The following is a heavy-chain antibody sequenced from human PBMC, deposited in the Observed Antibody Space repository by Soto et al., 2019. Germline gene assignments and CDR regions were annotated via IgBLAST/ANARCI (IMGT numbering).Heavy chain of an antibody. CDR2: IIPILGIA. D-gene: IGHD2-15*01. Sequence: QVQLVQSGAEVKKPGSSVKVSCKASGGTFSSYTISWVRQAPGQGLEWMGRIIPILGIANYAQKFQGRGTITADKSTSTAYRELSSLRSEDTAVYYCARDSQRDCSGGSCYLDYWGQGTLVTVSS. CDR3: ARDSQRDCSGGSCYLDY. J-gene: IGHJ4*02. CDR1: GGTFSSYT. V-gene: IGHV1-69*08.